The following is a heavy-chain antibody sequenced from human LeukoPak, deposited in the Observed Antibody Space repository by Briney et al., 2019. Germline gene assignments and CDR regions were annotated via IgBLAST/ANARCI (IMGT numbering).Heavy chain of an antibody. J-gene: IGHJ4*02. Sequence: ASVKVSCKASDYTFTNYGISWVRQAPGQGLEWMGWVSAYNGKTYYAQKFQGRVTVTTDTSTSTAYMDLRSLRSDDTAVYYCARTNLDCKSGVCYDYWGQGTPVTVSS. D-gene: IGHD2-8*01. V-gene: IGHV1-18*01. CDR3: ARTNLDCKSGVCYDY. CDR2: VSAYNGKT. CDR1: DYTFTNYG.